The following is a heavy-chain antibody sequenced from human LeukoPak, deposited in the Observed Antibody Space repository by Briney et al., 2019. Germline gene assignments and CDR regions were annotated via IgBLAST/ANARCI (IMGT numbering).Heavy chain of an antibody. D-gene: IGHD5-12*01. CDR2: ISGSGGGT. Sequence: GGSLRLSCAASGFTFSSYAMSWVRQAPGKGLEWVSTISGSGGGTYYTDSVKGRFTISRDNSKNTLYLQLSGLRAEETAVYYCAKVVYSGYGPADYWGQGTLVTVSS. CDR1: GFTFSSYA. J-gene: IGHJ4*02. CDR3: AKVVYSGYGPADY. V-gene: IGHV3-23*01.